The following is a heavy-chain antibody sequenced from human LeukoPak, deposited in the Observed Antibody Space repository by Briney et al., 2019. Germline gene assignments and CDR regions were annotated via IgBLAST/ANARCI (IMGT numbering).Heavy chain of an antibody. D-gene: IGHD5-12*01. CDR3: AKAQRPNSGYLGFLVDY. V-gene: IGHV3-23*01. J-gene: IGHJ4*02. CDR2: ISGSGGST. Sequence: PGGSLRLSCAASGFTFSSYAMSWVRQAPGKGLEGVSAISGSGGSTYYADSVEGRFTISRDNSKNTLYLQMNSLRAEDTAVYYCAKAQRPNSGYLGFLVDYWGQGTLVTVSS. CDR1: GFTFSSYA.